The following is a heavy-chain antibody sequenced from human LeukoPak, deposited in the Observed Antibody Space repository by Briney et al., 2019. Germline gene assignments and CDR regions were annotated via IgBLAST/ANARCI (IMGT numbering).Heavy chain of an antibody. D-gene: IGHD2-15*01. J-gene: IGHJ5*02. CDR1: GYSISSGYY. CDR3: ARDRISYDP. V-gene: IGHV4-38-2*02. CDR2: IYHRGST. Sequence: SETLSLTCAVSGYSISSGYYWGWLRQPPGKGLEWIGSIYHRGSTYYNPSLKSRVTISVDTSKNQFSLKLSSVAAADTAVYYCARDRISYDPWGQGTLVTVSS.